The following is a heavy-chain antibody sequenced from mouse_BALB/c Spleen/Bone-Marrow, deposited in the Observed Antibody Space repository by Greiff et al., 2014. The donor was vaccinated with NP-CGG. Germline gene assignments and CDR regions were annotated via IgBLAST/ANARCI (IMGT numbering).Heavy chain of an antibody. CDR3: TRYGNNVSYCMDY. CDR2: IDPANGNV. CDR1: GINFKDTF. J-gene: IGHJ4*01. Sequence: EVQVEESGAALVKPGASVRLSCTTSGINFKDTFMHWVRQRPEQGLEWIGRIDPANGNVKSGPQFQAKAPLTADPSSNTAYLHLNVLTSKNTATDYYTRYGNNVSYCMDYWGQGTSVTVSS. V-gene: IGHV14-3*02. D-gene: IGHD2-1*01.